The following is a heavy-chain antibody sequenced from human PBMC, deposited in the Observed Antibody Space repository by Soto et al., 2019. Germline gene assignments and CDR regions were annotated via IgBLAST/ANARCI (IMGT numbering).Heavy chain of an antibody. CDR1: GYTFTSYG. CDR2: ISAYNGNT. CDR3: ARPAAVTHYYYYGMDL. Sequence: ASVKVSCKASGYTFTSYGISWVRQAPGQGLEWMGWISAYNGNTNYAQKLQGRVTMTTDTSTSTAYMELRSLRSDDTAVYYCARPAAVTHYYYYGMDLWGQGTTVTVSS. V-gene: IGHV1-18*01. J-gene: IGHJ6*02. D-gene: IGHD4-4*01.